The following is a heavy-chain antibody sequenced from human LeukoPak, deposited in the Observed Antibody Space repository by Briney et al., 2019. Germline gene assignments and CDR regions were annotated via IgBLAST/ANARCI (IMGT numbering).Heavy chain of an antibody. J-gene: IGHJ4*02. CDR1: GFTFSSYE. Sequence: GGALRLSCAASGFTFSSYERNWVRQAPGKGLEWVSYISSSGSTIYYADSVKGRFTISRDNAKNSLYLQMNSLRAEDTAVYYCARDAYQVAGSTLNDYWGQGTLVTVSS. D-gene: IGHD3-16*01. CDR3: ARDAYQVAGSTLNDY. V-gene: IGHV3-48*03. CDR2: ISSSGSTI.